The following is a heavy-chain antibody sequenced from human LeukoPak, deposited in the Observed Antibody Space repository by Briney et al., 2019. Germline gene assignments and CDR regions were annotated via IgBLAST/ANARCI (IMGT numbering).Heavy chain of an antibody. J-gene: IGHJ3*02. Sequence: GSSVKVSCKASGGTFSSYAISWVRQAPGQGLEWMGRIITILGIANYAQKFQGRVTITADKSTSTAYMELSSLRSEDTAVYYCARSDTAAEYAFDIWGQGTMVTVSS. V-gene: IGHV1-69*04. CDR2: IITILGIA. CDR1: GGTFSSYA. CDR3: ARSDTAAEYAFDI. D-gene: IGHD6-13*01.